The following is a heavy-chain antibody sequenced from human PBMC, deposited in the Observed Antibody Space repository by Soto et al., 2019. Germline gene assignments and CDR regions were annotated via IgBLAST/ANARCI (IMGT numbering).Heavy chain of an antibody. CDR1: GGSISSGDYY. Sequence: QVQLQESGPGLVKPSQTLSLTCTVSGGSISSGDYYWNWIRQPPGKGLEWIGSIYFSGTTYYRPSLKTRGITCVGTSKNQFSRKLSSVTVEDSAVYYWAMGDPGACGSTICSDAFDIWGQGTLVAVSS. V-gene: IGHV4-30-4*01. J-gene: IGHJ3*02. D-gene: IGHD2-2*01. CDR3: AMGDPGACGSTICSDAFDI. CDR2: IYFSGTT.